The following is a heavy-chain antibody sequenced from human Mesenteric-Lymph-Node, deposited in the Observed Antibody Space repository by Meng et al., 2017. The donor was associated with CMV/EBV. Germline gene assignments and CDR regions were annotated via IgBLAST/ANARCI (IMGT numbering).Heavy chain of an antibody. Sequence: ESLKISCTVSGGSISSYYWSWIRQPPGKGLEWIGYIYYSGSTNYNPSLKSRVTISVDTSKNQFSLKLSSVTAADTAVYYCARATEYAYYGMDVWGQGTTVTVSS. D-gene: IGHD2-2*01. CDR2: IYYSGST. CDR3: ARATEYAYYGMDV. CDR1: GGSISSYY. V-gene: IGHV4-59*01. J-gene: IGHJ6*02.